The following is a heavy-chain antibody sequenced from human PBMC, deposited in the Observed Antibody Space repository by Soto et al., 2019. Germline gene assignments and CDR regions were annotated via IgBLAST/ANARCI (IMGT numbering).Heavy chain of an antibody. Sequence: GGSLRLSCAASGFTFSNAWMNWVRQAPGKGLEWVGRIKSKTDVGTTDYAAPVKGRFTISRDDSKNTLYLQMNSLKTEDTAVYYCTTGGSGWYFDYWGQGTLVTVSS. CDR1: GFTFSNAW. V-gene: IGHV3-15*07. CDR2: IKSKTDVGTT. D-gene: IGHD6-19*01. CDR3: TTGGSGWYFDY. J-gene: IGHJ4*02.